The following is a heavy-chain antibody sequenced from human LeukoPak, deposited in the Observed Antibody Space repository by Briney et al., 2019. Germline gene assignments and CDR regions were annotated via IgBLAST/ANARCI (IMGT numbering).Heavy chain of an antibody. Sequence: GGSLRLSCAASGFTFSSYDMHWVRQATGKGLEWVSAIGTAGDTYYPGSVKGRFTISRENAKNSLYLQMNSLRAGDTAVYYCARVSLGDSGDAFDIWGQGTMVTVSS. D-gene: IGHD5-12*01. CDR3: ARVSLGDSGDAFDI. CDR1: GFTFSSYD. V-gene: IGHV3-13*01. CDR2: IGTAGDT. J-gene: IGHJ3*02.